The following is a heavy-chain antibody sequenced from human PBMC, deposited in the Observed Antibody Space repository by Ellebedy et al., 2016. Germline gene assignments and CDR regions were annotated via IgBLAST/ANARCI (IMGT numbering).Heavy chain of an antibody. CDR3: ASLARLEIVPFDY. Sequence: SVKVSXXASGGTFSSYAISWVRQAPGQGLEWMGGIIPIFGTANYAQKFQGRVTITADESTSTAYMELSSLRSEDTAVYYCASLARLEIVPFDYWGQGTLVTVSS. CDR2: IIPIFGTA. J-gene: IGHJ4*02. V-gene: IGHV1-69*13. CDR1: GGTFSSYA. D-gene: IGHD2-2*03.